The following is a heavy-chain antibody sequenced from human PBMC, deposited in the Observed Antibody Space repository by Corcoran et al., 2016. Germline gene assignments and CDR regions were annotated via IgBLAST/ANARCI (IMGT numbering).Heavy chain of an antibody. J-gene: IGHJ4*02. Sequence: QVQLQESGPGLVKPSQTLSLTCTVSGGSISSGGYYWSWIRQHPGKGLEWIGYIYYSGSTYYNPSLKSRVTISVDTSKNQFSLKLSSVTAADTAGYYCARDRSPPCSSTSCVAGPYFDYWGQGTLVTVSS. V-gene: IGHV4-31*03. CDR3: ARDRSPPCSSTSCVAGPYFDY. CDR1: GGSISSGGYY. CDR2: IYYSGST. D-gene: IGHD2-2*01.